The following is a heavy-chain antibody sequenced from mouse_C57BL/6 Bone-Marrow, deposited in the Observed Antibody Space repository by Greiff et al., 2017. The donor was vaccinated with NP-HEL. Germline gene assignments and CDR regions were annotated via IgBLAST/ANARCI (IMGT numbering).Heavy chain of an antibody. D-gene: IGHD1-1*01. Sequence: DVKLVESGGGLVQPGGSLSLSCAASGFTFTDYYMSWVRQPPGKALEWLGFIRNKANGYTTEYSASVKGRFTISRDNSQSILYLQMNALRAEDSATYYCARSVTTVAFDYWGQGTTLTVSS. CDR3: ARSVTTVAFDY. CDR2: IRNKANGYTT. CDR1: GFTFTDYY. J-gene: IGHJ2*01. V-gene: IGHV7-3*01.